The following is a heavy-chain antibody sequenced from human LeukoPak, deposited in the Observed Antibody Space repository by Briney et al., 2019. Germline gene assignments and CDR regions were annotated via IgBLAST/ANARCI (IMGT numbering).Heavy chain of an antibody. J-gene: IGHJ4*02. V-gene: IGHV3-48*03. CDR1: GFAFSSYE. CDR2: ISSSGSTI. D-gene: IGHD6-6*01. CDR3: ARGPSSPLTH. Sequence: PGGSLRLSCAASGFAFSSYEMNWVRQAPGKELEWVSYISSSGSTIYYADSVKGRFTISRDNAKNSPYLQMDSLRAEDTAVYYCARGPSSPLTHWGQGTLVTVSS.